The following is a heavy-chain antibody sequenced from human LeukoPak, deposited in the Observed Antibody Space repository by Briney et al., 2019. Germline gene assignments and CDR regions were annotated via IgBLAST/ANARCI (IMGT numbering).Heavy chain of an antibody. J-gene: IGHJ4*02. V-gene: IGHV4-4*07. CDR1: GGSISSYY. D-gene: IGHD2-15*01. CDR2: IYTSGST. CDR3: ARGYCSGGSCYGPYYFDY. Sequence: SETLSLTCTVSGGSISSYYWSWIRQPAGEGLEWIGRIYTSGSTNYNPSLKSRVTMSVDTSKNQFSLKLSSVTAADTAVYYCARGYCSGGSCYGPYYFDYWGQGTLVTVSS.